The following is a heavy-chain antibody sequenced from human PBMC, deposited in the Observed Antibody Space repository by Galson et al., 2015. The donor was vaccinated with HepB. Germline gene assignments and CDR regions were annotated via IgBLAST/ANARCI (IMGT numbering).Heavy chain of an antibody. D-gene: IGHD3-16*01. J-gene: IGHJ3*02. CDR3: AKDVGITGAFDI. CDR2: ISWDGGST. Sequence: SLRLSCAASGFTFDDYAMHWVRQAPGKGLEWVSLISWDGGSTYYADSVKGRFTITRDNSKNSLYLQMNSLRAEDTALYYCAKDVGITGAFDIWGQGTMVTVSS. CDR1: GFTFDDYA. V-gene: IGHV3-43D*03.